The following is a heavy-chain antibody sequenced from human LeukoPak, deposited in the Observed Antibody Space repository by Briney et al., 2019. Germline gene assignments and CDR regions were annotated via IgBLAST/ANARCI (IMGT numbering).Heavy chain of an antibody. Sequence: SGTLSLTCAVSGGSISSSNWWSWVRQPPGKGLEWIGRIYTSGSTNYNPSLKSRVTISVDTSKNQFSLKLSSVTAADTAVYYCAREIIPYDFWSGYCDYWGQGTLVTVPS. J-gene: IGHJ4*02. CDR1: GGSISSSNW. D-gene: IGHD3-3*01. V-gene: IGHV4-4*02. CDR2: IYTSGST. CDR3: AREIIPYDFWSGYCDY.